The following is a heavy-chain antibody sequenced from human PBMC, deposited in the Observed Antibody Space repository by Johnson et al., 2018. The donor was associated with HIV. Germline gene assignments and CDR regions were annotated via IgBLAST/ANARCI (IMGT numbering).Heavy chain of an antibody. Sequence: VQLVESGGGVVQPGGSLRLSCAASGFTVSSNYMSWVRQAPGKGLEWVSVIYSGGTTYYADSVKGRFPISRDNSKNTLYLQMTSLRVEDTAVYYCARRLITREGSDSPTDAFDIWGQGTMVTVSS. D-gene: IGHD1-26*01. CDR1: GFTVSSNY. J-gene: IGHJ3*02. V-gene: IGHV3-66*01. CDR2: IYSGGTT. CDR3: ARRLITREGSDSPTDAFDI.